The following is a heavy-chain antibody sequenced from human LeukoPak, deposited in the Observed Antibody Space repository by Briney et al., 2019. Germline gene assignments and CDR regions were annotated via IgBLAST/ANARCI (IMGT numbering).Heavy chain of an antibody. J-gene: IGHJ3*02. V-gene: IGHV1-2*02. D-gene: IGHD3-16*01. CDR3: ARRAGWGLKDAFDI. CDR1: GYTFTGYY. CDR2: INPNSGGT. Sequence: ASVKVSCKASGYTFTGYYMHWVRQAPGQGLEWMGWINPNSGGTNYAQKFQGRATMTRDTSISTAYMELSRLRSDDTAVYSCARRAGWGLKDAFDIWGQGTMVTVSS.